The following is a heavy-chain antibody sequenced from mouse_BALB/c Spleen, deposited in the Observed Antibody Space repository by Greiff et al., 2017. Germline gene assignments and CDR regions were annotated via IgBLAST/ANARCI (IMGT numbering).Heavy chain of an antibody. V-gene: IGHV2-6-4*01. CDR1: GFSLSRYS. CDR3: ARNPNYGSSYNAMDY. Sequence: QVQLKESGPGLVAPSQSLSIICTVSGFSLSRYSVHWVRQPPGKGLEWLGMIWGGGSTDYNSALKSRLSISKDNSKSQVFLKMNSLQTDDTAMYYCARNPNYGSSYNAMDYWGQGTSVTVSS. D-gene: IGHD1-1*01. J-gene: IGHJ4*01. CDR2: IWGGGST.